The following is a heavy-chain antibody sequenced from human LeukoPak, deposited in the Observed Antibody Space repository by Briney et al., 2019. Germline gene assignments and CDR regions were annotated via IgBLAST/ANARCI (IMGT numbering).Heavy chain of an antibody. CDR1: GGSISSYY. CDR2: IYSSGST. V-gene: IGHV4-4*09. J-gene: IGHJ5*02. CDR3: ARLYGDYGEPNWFDP. Sequence: SETLSLTCTVSGGSISSYYWSWIRQPPGQGLEWIGFIYSSGSTTYNPSLKSRVTISVDTSKNQFSLKLSSVTAADTAVYYCARLYGDYGEPNWFDPWGQGTLVTVSS. D-gene: IGHD4-17*01.